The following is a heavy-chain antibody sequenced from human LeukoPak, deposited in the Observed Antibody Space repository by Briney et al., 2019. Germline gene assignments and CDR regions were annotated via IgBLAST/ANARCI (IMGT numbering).Heavy chain of an antibody. V-gene: IGHV1-69-2*01. CDR3: ATGIASYGYYYYYYMDV. Sequence: ASVKVSCKVSGYTFTDYYMHWVQQAPGKGLEWMGLVDPEDGETIYAEKFQGRVTITADTSTDTACMELSSLRSEDTAVYYCATGIASYGYYYYYYMDVWGKGTTVTVSS. CDR1: GYTFTDYY. J-gene: IGHJ6*03. CDR2: VDPEDGET. D-gene: IGHD5-18*01.